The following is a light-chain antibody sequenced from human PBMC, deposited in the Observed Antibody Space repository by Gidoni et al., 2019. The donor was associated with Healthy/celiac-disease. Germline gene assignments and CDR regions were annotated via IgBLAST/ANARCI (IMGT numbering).Light chain of an antibody. CDR3: QQYNSYSIT. J-gene: IGKJ5*01. CDR2: DAS. Sequence: DIQMTQSPSTLSASVGDRVTITCRARQSISSWLAWYQQKPGKAPKLLIYDASSLESGVPSRFSGSGSGTEFTLTISGLQPDDFATYYFQQYNSYSITFGQGTRLEIK. V-gene: IGKV1-5*01. CDR1: QSISSW.